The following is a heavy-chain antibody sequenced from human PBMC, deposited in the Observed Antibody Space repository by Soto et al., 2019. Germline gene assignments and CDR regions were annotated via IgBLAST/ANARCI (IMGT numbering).Heavy chain of an antibody. CDR3: VKNSGWFNT. D-gene: IGHD3-10*01. CDR1: GFTFGTTD. V-gene: IGHV3-23*01. J-gene: IGHJ5*02. Sequence: GGSLRLSCAASGFTFGTTDVSWVRQAPGEGLEWVSTIDGSGGITYYADSVKGRFTISRDNSRNTVYLQMNSLRGDDTALYYCVKNSGWFNTWGQGALVTVSS. CDR2: IDGSGGIT.